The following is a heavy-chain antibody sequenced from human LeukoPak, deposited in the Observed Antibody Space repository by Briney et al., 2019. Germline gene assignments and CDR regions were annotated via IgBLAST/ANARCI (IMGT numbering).Heavy chain of an antibody. CDR2: IYYSGST. V-gene: IGHV4-59*01. CDR1: GGSISSYY. Sequence: PSETLSLTCTVSGGSISSYYWSWIRQPPGKGLEWIGYIYYSGSTNYNPSLKSRVTISVDTSKNQFSLRLSSVTAVDTAVYYCARVTGYMIEDYFDYWGQGTLVTVSS. J-gene: IGHJ4*02. D-gene: IGHD3-22*01. CDR3: ARVTGYMIEDYFDY.